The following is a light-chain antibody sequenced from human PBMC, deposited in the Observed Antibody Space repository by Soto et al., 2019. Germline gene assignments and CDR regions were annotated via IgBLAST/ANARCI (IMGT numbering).Light chain of an antibody. J-gene: IGLJ2*01. CDR1: SSDVGGYNY. CDR2: DVS. V-gene: IGLV2-14*03. CDR3: SSYTSTNTLV. Sequence: QSVLTQPASVSGSPGQSITISCTGTSSDVGGYNYVSWYQQHPDKAPQLMIFDVSNRPSGISDRFSGSKSGNTASLTISGLQAEDEADYYCSSYTSTNTLVFGGGTTVTVL.